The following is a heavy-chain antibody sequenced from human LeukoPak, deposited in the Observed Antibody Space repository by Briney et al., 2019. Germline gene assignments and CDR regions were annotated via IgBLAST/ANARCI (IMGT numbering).Heavy chain of an antibody. V-gene: IGHV3-21*01. Sequence: GGSLRLSCAASGFTFSSFSMNWVRQAPGKGLEWVSSIGGSGGYIFYADSVKGRFTISRDNAKNSLYLQMNSLRAEDTAVYYCASIFEFWGQGILVTVSS. CDR3: ASIFEF. CDR1: GFTFSSFS. CDR2: IGGSGGYI. J-gene: IGHJ4*02.